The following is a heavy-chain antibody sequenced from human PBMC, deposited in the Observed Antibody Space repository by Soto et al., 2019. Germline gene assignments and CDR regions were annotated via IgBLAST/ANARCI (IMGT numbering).Heavy chain of an antibody. D-gene: IGHD2-2*01. Sequence: QVQLVQSGAEVKKPGSSVKVSCTASGGTFSSYAISWVRQAPGQGLEWMGGIIPIFGTANYAQKFQGRVTITADESTSTAYMELSSLRSEDTAVYYCAREIGYCSSTSCPLMGAFDIWGQGTMVTVSS. CDR2: IIPIFGTA. CDR1: GGTFSSYA. CDR3: AREIGYCSSTSCPLMGAFDI. J-gene: IGHJ3*02. V-gene: IGHV1-69*01.